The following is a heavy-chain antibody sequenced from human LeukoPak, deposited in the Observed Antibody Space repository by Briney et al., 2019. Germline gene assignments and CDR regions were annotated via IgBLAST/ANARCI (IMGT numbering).Heavy chain of an antibody. D-gene: IGHD3-10*02. Sequence: GGSLRLSCAASGVTFSSYEMNWVRQAPRTGMGRVSYVSSSGRTICYADTVKDRFTISRDNAKTSLYLQMNSLRAEDTAVYYCAELGITMIGGVWGKGTTVTISS. CDR1: GVTFSSYE. J-gene: IGHJ6*04. CDR2: VSSSGRTI. CDR3: AELGITMIGGV. V-gene: IGHV3-48*03.